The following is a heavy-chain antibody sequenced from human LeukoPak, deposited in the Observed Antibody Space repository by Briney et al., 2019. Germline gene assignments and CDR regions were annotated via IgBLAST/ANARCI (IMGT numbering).Heavy chain of an antibody. CDR3: ARGKEGSLLWFGELLPHYNWFDP. D-gene: IGHD3-10*01. CDR2: ISSSGSTI. CDR1: GFTFSDYY. J-gene: IGHJ5*02. Sequence: GGSLRLSCAASGFTFSDYYMSWIRQAPGKGLEWVSYISSSGSTIYYADSVKGRFTISRDNAKNSLYLQMNSLRAEDTAVYYCARGKEGSLLWFGELLPHYNWFDPWGQGTLVTVSS. V-gene: IGHV3-11*04.